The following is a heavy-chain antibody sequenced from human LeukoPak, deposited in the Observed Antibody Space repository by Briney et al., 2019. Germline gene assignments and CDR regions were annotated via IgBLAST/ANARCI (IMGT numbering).Heavy chain of an antibody. CDR3: AKDAPIYDILTGYPNWFDP. V-gene: IGHV3-48*02. D-gene: IGHD3-9*01. J-gene: IGHJ5*02. CDR1: GFTLSSYS. Sequence: GGSLRLSCAASGFTLSSYSMNWVRQAPGKGLEWISYISSVTTTIYYADSVKGRFTISRDSAKNSLYLQMNSLRDEGTAVYYCAKDAPIYDILTGYPNWFDPWGQGTLVTVSS. CDR2: ISSVTTTI.